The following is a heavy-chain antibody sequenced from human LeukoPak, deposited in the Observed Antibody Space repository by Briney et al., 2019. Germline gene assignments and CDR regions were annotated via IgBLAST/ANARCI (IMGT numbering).Heavy chain of an antibody. CDR3: AKDVDLFGKLYYDS. J-gene: IGHJ4*02. D-gene: IGHD3-10*02. CDR1: EFTFTSYC. Sequence: PGGSLRLSCVASEFTFTSYCMHWVRQAPGKGLEWVAFLRYDGSNRSYADSVKGRFTISRDNSKNTLYLQMNSPRAEDTAVYYCAKDVDLFGKLYYDSWGQGTLVTVSS. V-gene: IGHV3-30*02. CDR2: LRYDGSNR.